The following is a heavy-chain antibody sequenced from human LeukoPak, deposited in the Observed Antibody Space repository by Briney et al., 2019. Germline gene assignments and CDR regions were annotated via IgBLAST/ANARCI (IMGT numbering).Heavy chain of an antibody. CDR1: GYTFSNSA. J-gene: IGHJ4*02. D-gene: IGHD2-15*01. V-gene: IGHV1-18*01. CDR3: ARVAGGSFGYYFDF. Sequence: GASVKVSCKTSGYTFSNSAIFWVRQAPGQGLEWMGWISTYNSNSQSSHKVQGRVTLTTDTASTTAYMELENLGFDDTAVYYCARVAGGSFGYYFDFWGQGTLVTVSS. CDR2: ISTYNSNS.